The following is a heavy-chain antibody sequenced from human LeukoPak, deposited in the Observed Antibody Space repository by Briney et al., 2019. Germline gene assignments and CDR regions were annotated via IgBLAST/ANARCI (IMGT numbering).Heavy chain of an antibody. CDR1: GFTFSSFA. V-gene: IGHV3-23*01. CDR3: AKDTPLTTYTSGWSSNSFDY. J-gene: IGHJ4*02. Sequence: GGSLRLSCTVSGFTFSSFAMSWVRQAPGKGLEGVSTITGGSGAKYDADSVKGRFTISRDNSKDTLYLQMHSLRAEDTAVYFCAKDTPLTTYTSGWSSNSFDYWGQGTLVAVSS. CDR2: ITGGSGAK. D-gene: IGHD6-19*01.